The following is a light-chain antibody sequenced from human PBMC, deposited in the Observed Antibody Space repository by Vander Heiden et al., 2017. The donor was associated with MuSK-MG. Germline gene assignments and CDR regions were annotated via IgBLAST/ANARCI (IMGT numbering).Light chain of an antibody. CDR2: GAS. Sequence: EIVMTQDPATLSVSRGEGATLSCRASQSVSSNLAWYQQKPGQAPRLLLYGASTRATGIPARFSGSVSGTEFTLTISSLQSEDSAVYYCQQDNNRPLTFGGGTKVEIK. V-gene: IGKV3-15*01. CDR1: QSVSSN. CDR3: QQDNNRPLT. J-gene: IGKJ4*01.